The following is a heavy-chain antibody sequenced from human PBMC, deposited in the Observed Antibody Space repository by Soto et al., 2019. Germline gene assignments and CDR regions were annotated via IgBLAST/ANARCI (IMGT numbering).Heavy chain of an antibody. CDR2: IWYDGSNK. Sequence: GGSLRLSCAASGFTFSSYGMHWVRQAPGKGLEWVAVIWYDGSNKYYADSVKGRFTISRDNSKNTLYLQMNSLRAEDTAVYYCARAILGRGDTAMVPYFDYWGQGTLVTVSS. V-gene: IGHV3-33*01. D-gene: IGHD5-18*01. CDR1: GFTFSSYG. CDR3: ARAILGRGDTAMVPYFDY. J-gene: IGHJ4*02.